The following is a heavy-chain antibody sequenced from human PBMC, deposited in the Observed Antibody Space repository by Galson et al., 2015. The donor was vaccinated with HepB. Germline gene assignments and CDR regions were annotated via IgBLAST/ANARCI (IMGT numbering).Heavy chain of an antibody. CDR3: TRGAGEYCSSSSCPYYYYGMDV. J-gene: IGHJ6*02. V-gene: IGHV3-72*01. D-gene: IGHD2-2*01. CDR1: GFTFSDHY. Sequence: LRLSCAASGFTFSDHYMDWVRQAPGEGLEWVGRSRNKPNSYTTEYAASVKGRFTISRDDSKNSVYLQMNSLKTEDTAVYYCTRGAGEYCSSSSCPYYYYGMDVWGQGTTVTVSS. CDR2: SRNKPNSYTT.